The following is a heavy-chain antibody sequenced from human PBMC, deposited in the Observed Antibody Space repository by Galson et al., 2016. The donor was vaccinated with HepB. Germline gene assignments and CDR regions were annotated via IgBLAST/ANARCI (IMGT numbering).Heavy chain of an antibody. V-gene: IGHV1-69*13. CDR3: ASPYFYDTSGYWPAGDAFDI. J-gene: IGHJ3*02. CDR1: GGTFANYA. D-gene: IGHD3-22*01. CDR2: IIPVFGTA. Sequence: SVKVSCKASGGTFANYAISWVRQAPGQGLEWMGGIIPVFGTANYAQKFQGRVTITADESTSTAYMELSSLRSEDTAVYYCASPYFYDTSGYWPAGDAFDIWGQGTMVTVSS.